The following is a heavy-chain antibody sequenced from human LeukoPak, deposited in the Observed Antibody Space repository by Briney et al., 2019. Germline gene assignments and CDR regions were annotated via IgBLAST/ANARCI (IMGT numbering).Heavy chain of an antibody. D-gene: IGHD3-9*01. CDR3: AKDFDYFSSYFDY. CDR1: GFTFSSYG. J-gene: IGHJ4*02. Sequence: GRSLRLSCAASGFTFSSYGMHWVRQAPGKGLEWVAVISYDGSNKYYADSVKGRFTISRDNSKNTLYLQMNSLRAEDTAVYYCAKDFDYFSSYFDYWAREPWSPSPQ. V-gene: IGHV3-30*18. CDR2: ISYDGSNK.